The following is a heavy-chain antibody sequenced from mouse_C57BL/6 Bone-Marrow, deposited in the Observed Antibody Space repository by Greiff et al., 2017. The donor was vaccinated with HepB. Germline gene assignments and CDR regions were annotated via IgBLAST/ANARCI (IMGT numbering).Heavy chain of an antibody. CDR2: INPNNGGT. CDR3: ARLGRITTVALDY. CDR1: GYTFTDYN. Sequence: EVQLQQSGPELVKPGASVKMSCKASGYTFTDYNMHWVKQSHGKSLEWIGYINPNNGGTSYNQKFKGKATLTVNKSSSTADMELRSLTSEDSAVYYCARLGRITTVALDYWGQGTTLTVSS. J-gene: IGHJ2*01. D-gene: IGHD1-1*01. V-gene: IGHV1-22*01.